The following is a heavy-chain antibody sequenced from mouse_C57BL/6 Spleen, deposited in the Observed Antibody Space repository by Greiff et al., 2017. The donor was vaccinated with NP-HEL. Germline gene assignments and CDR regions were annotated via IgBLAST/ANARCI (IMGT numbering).Heavy chain of an antibody. D-gene: IGHD1-1*01. Sequence: VQLQQSGAELVRPGTSVKVSCKASGYAFTDYLMEWVKQRPGQGLEWIGVINPGSGGTNYNEKFKGKATLTVDKSSSTAYMQLSSLTAEDSAVCFSAISENDYGSCAFEFWGQGTTLTVSS. CDR3: AISENDYGSCAFEF. CDR2: INPGSGGT. V-gene: IGHV1-54*01. J-gene: IGHJ2*01. CDR1: GYAFTDYL.